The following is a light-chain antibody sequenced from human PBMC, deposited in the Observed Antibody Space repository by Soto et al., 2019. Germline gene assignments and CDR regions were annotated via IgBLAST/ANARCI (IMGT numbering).Light chain of an antibody. V-gene: IGKV1-12*01. Sequence: DIQMTQSPSSVSASVGDRVTITCRASQDILSWLAWYQQKPGEAPRLLIYASSNLQSGVPSRFSGSGSGPDFTLTISSLQPEDFATYYCQQANSFPITFGPGTRLDI. J-gene: IGKJ3*01. CDR1: QDILSW. CDR3: QQANSFPIT. CDR2: ASS.